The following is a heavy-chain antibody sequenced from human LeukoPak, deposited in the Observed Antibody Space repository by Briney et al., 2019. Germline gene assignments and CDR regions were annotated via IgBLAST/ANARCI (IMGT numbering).Heavy chain of an antibody. CDR2: INHSGST. CDR1: SGSFNGYY. J-gene: IGHJ4*02. V-gene: IGHV4-34*01. D-gene: IGHD3-3*01. CDR3: ARSRYYDFWSGSFDC. Sequence: SETVSLTCTVYSGSFNGYYWRWLPQPPGKGLEWIGEINHSGSTNYNPSLKSRVTISVDTSKYQFSLKLSSVTAADTAVYYCARSRYYDFWSGSFDCWGQGTLVTVSS.